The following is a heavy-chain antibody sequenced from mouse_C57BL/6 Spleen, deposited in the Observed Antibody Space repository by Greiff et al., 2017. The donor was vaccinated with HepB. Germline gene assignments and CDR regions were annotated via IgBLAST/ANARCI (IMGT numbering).Heavy chain of an antibody. CDR3: ARGSLGAMDY. J-gene: IGHJ4*01. D-gene: IGHD4-1*01. CDR2: IYPGDGDT. Sequence: VQRVESGPELVKPGASVKISCKASGYAFSSSWMNWVKQRPGKGLEWIGRIYPGDGDTNYNGKFKGKATLTADKSSSTAYMQLSNLTSEDSAVYFCARGSLGAMDYWGQGTSVTVSS. V-gene: IGHV1-82*01. CDR1: GYAFSSSW.